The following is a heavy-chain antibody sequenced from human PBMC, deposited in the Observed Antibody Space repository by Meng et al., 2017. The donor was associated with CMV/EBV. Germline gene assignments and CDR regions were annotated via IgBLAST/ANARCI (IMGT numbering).Heavy chain of an antibody. Sequence: GESLKISCAASGFTFSSYSMNWVRQAPGKGLEWVSSISSSSSYIYYADPVKGRFTISRDNAKNSLYLQMNSLRAEDTAVYYCAREYSGHYYDSSGYYSDAFDYWGQGTLVTVSS. CDR1: GFTFSSYS. CDR2: ISSSSSYI. J-gene: IGHJ4*02. D-gene: IGHD3-22*01. V-gene: IGHV3-21*01. CDR3: AREYSGHYYDSSGYYSDAFDY.